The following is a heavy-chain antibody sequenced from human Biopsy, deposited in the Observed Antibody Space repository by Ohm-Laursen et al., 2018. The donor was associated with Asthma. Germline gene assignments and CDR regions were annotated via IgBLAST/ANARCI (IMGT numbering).Heavy chain of an antibody. D-gene: IGHD4-23*01. V-gene: IGHV3-30*03. J-gene: IGHJ3*02. CDR1: GFVFSQSG. Sequence: LGLSCAAPGFVFSQSGMHWVRQAPGKGLEWVALISSDGHNKYYKDSVKGRFTISRDNSKLRLYLEINSLRVEDSAVYYCARESGQDSGGTGAFDRWGQGIMVAVSS. CDR3: ARESGQDSGGTGAFDR. CDR2: ISSDGHNK.